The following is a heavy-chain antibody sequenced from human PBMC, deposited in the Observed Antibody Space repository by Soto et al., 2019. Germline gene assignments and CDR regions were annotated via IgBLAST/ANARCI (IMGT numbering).Heavy chain of an antibody. CDR2: IYESGTI. Sequence: QVPLQESGPGLVKPSQTLSLTCTVSGGSINGGRYYWNWIRQHPGKGLEWIGYIYESGTIDYNPSLKRRVLISEDTSKNQSSLSLISVTAADTAGYYCARDRGFGMDAWGQGTMVIVSS. V-gene: IGHV4-31*03. J-gene: IGHJ6*02. CDR3: ARDRGFGMDA. CDR1: GGSINGGRYY.